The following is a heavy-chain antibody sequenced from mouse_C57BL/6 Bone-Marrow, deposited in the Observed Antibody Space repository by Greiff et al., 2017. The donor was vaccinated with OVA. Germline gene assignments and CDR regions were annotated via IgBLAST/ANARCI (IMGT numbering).Heavy chain of an antibody. Sequence: QVQLQQPGAELVRPGSSVKLSCKASGYTFTSYWMDWVKQRPGQGLEWIGNIYPSDSETHYNQKFKDKATLTVDKSSSTAYMQLSSLTSEDSAVYYCARGKDYGSSHWYFDVWGTGTTVTVSS. CDR3: ARGKDYGSSHWYFDV. J-gene: IGHJ1*03. V-gene: IGHV1-61*01. D-gene: IGHD1-1*01. CDR2: IYPSDSET. CDR1: GYTFTSYW.